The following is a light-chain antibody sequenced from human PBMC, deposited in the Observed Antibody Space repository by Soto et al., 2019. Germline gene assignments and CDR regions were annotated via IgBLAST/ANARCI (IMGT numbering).Light chain of an antibody. Sequence: QSVLTQPASVSGSPGQSITISCTGTSSDVGGYNYVSWYQQHPGKAPKLMIYDVSKRPSGVSNRFSGSKSGNTASLTISGLQAEDEADYYCCSYAGSSTFYDFGTGTKVTVL. J-gene: IGLJ1*01. V-gene: IGLV2-23*02. CDR3: CSYAGSSTFYD. CDR1: SSDVGGYNY. CDR2: DVS.